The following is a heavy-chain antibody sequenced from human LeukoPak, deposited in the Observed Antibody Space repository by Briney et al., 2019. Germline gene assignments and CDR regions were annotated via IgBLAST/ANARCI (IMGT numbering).Heavy chain of an antibody. CDR2: IYFSGGT. D-gene: IGHD1-14*01. V-gene: IGHV4-39*01. J-gene: IGHJ5*02. Sequence: SETLSLTCTVSGDSISSSNCYWGWIRQPPGKGLEWIGSIYFSGGTYYNASLKSRVTISVDTSKNQFSLKLSSVTAADTAVYYCARGRPYNVGLPPWFDPWGQGTLVTVSS. CDR3: ARGRPYNVGLPPWFDP. CDR1: GDSISSSNCY.